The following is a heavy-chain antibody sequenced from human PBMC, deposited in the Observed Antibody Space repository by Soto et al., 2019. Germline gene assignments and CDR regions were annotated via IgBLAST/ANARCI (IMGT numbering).Heavy chain of an antibody. CDR1: GFTFSDSW. CDR3: ATYSYHYLPN. Sequence: EVQLVESGGGLVQPGGSLRLSCAASGFTFSDSWMTWVRQAPGRGLEWVAHISQDGGATYYVSSVQGRFTISRDSARNSLYLQMNSLRAEDTAIYFGATYSYHYLPNWGHGTLVTVSS. V-gene: IGHV3-7*05. D-gene: IGHD3-16*02. CDR2: ISQDGGAT. J-gene: IGHJ4*01.